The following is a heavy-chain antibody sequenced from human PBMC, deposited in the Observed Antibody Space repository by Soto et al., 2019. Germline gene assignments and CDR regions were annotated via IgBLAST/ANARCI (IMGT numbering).Heavy chain of an antibody. J-gene: IGHJ5*02. CDR1: GGSISRSTYY. V-gene: IGHV4-39*01. D-gene: IGHD2-2*02. Sequence: SETLSLTCTVSGGSISRSTYYWGWIRQPPGKGLEWIGSIYYSGSAYYRPSLKSRVTISVDTSKNQFSLKLSSVTAADTAVYYCARQVPAAIRLGWFDPWGQGTLVTVSS. CDR2: IYYSGSA. CDR3: ARQVPAAIRLGWFDP.